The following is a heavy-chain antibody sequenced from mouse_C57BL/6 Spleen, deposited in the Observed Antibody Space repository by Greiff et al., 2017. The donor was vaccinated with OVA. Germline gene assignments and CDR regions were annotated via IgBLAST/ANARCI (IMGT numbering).Heavy chain of an antibody. Sequence: VQLQQSGAELVRPGSSVKLSCKASGYTFTSYWMHWVKQRPIQGLEWIGNIDPSDSETHYNQKFKDKATLTVDKSSSTAYMQLSSLTSEDSAVYYCARSRGSSPFDYWGQGTTLTVSS. CDR2: IDPSDSET. J-gene: IGHJ2*01. CDR1: GYTFTSYW. D-gene: IGHD1-1*01. CDR3: ARSRGSSPFDY. V-gene: IGHV1-52*01.